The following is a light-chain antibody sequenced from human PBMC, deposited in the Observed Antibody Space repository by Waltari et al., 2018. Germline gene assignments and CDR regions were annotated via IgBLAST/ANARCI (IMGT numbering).Light chain of an antibody. CDR3: SSYAGSTTLVI. J-gene: IGLJ2*01. CDR2: EVT. CDR1: SNDVGSYNL. V-gene: IGLV2-23*02. Sequence: QSALTQPASVSGSPGQSITISCTGTSNDVGSYNLVSWYQQYPGKVPTLMIYEVTKRPSGVSSRFSGSKSGNTASLTISGLQAEDEADYYCSSYAGSTTLVIFGGGTKLTV.